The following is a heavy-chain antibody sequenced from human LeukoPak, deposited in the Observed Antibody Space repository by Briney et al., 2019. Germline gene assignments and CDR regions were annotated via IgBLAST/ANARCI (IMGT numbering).Heavy chain of an antibody. J-gene: IGHJ5*02. V-gene: IGHV4-39*01. CDR3: ARQSIVVVPAAIRP. Sequence: KPSETLSLTCTVSGGSISSSSYYWGWIRQPPGKGLEWIGSIYYSGSTYYNPSLKSRVTISVDTSKNQFSLKLSSVTAADTAVYYCARQSIVVVPAAIRPWGQGTLVTVSS. CDR2: IYYSGST. CDR1: GGSISSSSYY. D-gene: IGHD2-2*01.